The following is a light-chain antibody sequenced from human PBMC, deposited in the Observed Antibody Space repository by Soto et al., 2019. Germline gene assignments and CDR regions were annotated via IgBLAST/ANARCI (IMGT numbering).Light chain of an antibody. V-gene: IGKV1-39*01. CDR1: QSISNH. CDR3: QQSYSSPPT. J-gene: IGKJ1*01. CDR2: AAS. Sequence: IQMTQSPSSLSASLEDRVIITCRASQSISNHLNWYQQKPGKAPKLLIFAASSLQSGVPSRVSGSRSGPDFTLTISSLQPEDFETYYCQQSYSSPPTFGQGTKVDIK.